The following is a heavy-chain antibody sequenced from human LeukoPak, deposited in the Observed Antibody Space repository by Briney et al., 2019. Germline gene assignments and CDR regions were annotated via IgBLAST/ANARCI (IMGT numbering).Heavy chain of an antibody. CDR3: ARATASNWFDP. D-gene: IGHD2-21*01. CDR2: IKEDGSEK. V-gene: IGHV3-7*01. Sequence: GGSLRLSCAASGFTYSAYWMSWVRQAPGKGLEWVANIKEDGSEKYYVDSVKGRFTISRDNAKNSLCLQMNSLRAEDTAVYYCARATASNWFDPWGQGTLVTVSS. J-gene: IGHJ5*02. CDR1: GFTYSAYW.